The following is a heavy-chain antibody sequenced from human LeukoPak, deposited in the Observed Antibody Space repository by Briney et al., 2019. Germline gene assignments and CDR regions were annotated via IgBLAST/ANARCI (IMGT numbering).Heavy chain of an antibody. CDR1: GFTFSSYG. CDR2: ISYDGSNK. J-gene: IGHJ5*02. D-gene: IGHD3-16*02. Sequence: PGGSLRLSCAASGFTFSSYGMHWVRQAPGKGLEWVAVISYDGSNKYYADSVKGRFTISRDNSKNTLYLQMHSLRVEDTAVYYCAKDTAVRYRLINWFDPWGQGTLATVSS. V-gene: IGHV3-30*18. CDR3: AKDTAVRYRLINWFDP.